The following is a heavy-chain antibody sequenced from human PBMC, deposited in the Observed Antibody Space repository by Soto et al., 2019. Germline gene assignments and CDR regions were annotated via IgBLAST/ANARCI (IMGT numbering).Heavy chain of an antibody. D-gene: IGHD2-8*02. CDR2: LSYTGST. J-gene: IGHJ3*02. CDR1: GGPVRDAYSY. V-gene: IGHV4-30-4*01. CDR3: ARELEGGVFHT. Sequence: SETLSLTCTVSGGPVRDAYSYWTWIRQPPGKGLEWMGYLSYTGSTYYNPSLRNRATISVDESSNHLSLRLGSVTAADTAVYYWARELEGGVFHTWGRGTFVNVSS.